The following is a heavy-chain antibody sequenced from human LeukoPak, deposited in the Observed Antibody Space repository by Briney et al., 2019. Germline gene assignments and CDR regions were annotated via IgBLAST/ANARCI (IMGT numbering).Heavy chain of an antibody. CDR1: GGSITSYY. CDR2: IYYSGST. Sequence: SETLSLTCTVSGGSITSYYWSWIRQPPGKGLEWIGYIYYSGSTNYNPSLKSRVTISVDTSKNQFSLKLSSVTAADTAVYYCASTLIVGATSGAFDIWGQGTMVTVSS. J-gene: IGHJ3*02. V-gene: IGHV4-59*08. CDR3: ASTLIVGATSGAFDI. D-gene: IGHD1-26*01.